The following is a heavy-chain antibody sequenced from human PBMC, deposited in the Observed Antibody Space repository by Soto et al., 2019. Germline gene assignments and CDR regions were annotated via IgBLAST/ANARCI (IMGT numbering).Heavy chain of an antibody. CDR3: ARLHQDHYYTMDV. Sequence: QVQLAESGGDLVKPGGSLRLSCVVSGFTLSDYYMTWIRQAPGKGLEWVSYISISGNYTNYADSVKGRFTISRDSTNNSLYLQMNXLRAEDTAVYYCARLHQDHYYTMDVWGQGTTVTVSS. J-gene: IGHJ6*02. CDR1: GFTLSDYY. CDR2: ISISGNYT. V-gene: IGHV3-11*05. D-gene: IGHD2-2*01.